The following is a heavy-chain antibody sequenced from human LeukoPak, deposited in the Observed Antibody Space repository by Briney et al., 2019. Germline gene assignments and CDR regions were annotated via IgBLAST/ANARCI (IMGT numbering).Heavy chain of an antibody. Sequence: SVKVSCKASGGTFSYPISWVRQAPGQGLEWMGGIIPIFGTPNYAQKFQGRVTTTADESTRTAYMELSSLRSEDTAVYYCARPAECSSASCQFDYWGQGTLVTVSS. CDR3: ARPAECSSASCQFDY. CDR1: GGTFSYP. CDR2: IIPIFGTP. J-gene: IGHJ4*02. D-gene: IGHD2-2*01. V-gene: IGHV1-69*13.